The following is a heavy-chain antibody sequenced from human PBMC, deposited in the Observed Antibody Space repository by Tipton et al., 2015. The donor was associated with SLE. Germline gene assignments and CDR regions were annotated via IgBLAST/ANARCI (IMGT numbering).Heavy chain of an antibody. CDR3: ARTRGERFLQYVDN. CDR2: IYYSGST. Sequence: TLSLTCTVSGASISTYYWNWIRQPPGKGLEWIGYIYYSGSTNYNPSLKSRVTISVEASKNQFSLELSSVTAADTAVYYCARTRGERFLQYVDNWGQGTLVTVSS. D-gene: IGHD5-24*01. CDR1: GASISTYY. V-gene: IGHV4-59*01. J-gene: IGHJ4*02.